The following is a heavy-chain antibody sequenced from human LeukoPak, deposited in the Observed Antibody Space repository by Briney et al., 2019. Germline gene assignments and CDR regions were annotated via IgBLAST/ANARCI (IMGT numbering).Heavy chain of an antibody. Sequence: ASVKVSCKASGDTFSSYTISWVRQAPEQGLEWMGRIIPILGIANYAQKFQGRVTITADKSTSTAYMELSSLRSEDTAVYYCARGKRSSEVDVWGQGTTVTVSS. D-gene: IGHD6-19*01. J-gene: IGHJ6*02. CDR3: ARGKRSSEVDV. CDR2: IIPILGIA. CDR1: GDTFSSYT. V-gene: IGHV1-69*02.